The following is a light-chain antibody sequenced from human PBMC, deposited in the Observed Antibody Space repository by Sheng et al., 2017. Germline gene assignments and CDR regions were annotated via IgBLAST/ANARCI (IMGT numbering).Light chain of an antibody. CDR1: ALPKKF. Sequence: SYELTQPPSVSVSPGQTARITCSGDALPKKFAHWYQQKSGQAPASSSMRTANGPSGIPERFSGSSSGTMATLTISGAQVDDEADYYCCSTHSSANHNIFGGGTEADRP. J-gene: IGLJ2*01. V-gene: IGLV3-10*01. CDR3: CSTHSSANHNI. CDR2: RTA.